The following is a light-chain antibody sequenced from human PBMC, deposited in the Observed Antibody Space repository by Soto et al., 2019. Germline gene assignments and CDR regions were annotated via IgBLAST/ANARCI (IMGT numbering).Light chain of an antibody. CDR2: GGS. Sequence: EIVLTQSPGTLSLSPGERATLSCRASQSVNSRYLAWYQQKPGQAPRLLMYGGSSRATGIPDRFSGSGSGTDFTLTISRLEPEDFAVYYCQQYGSSPALTFGGGTKVEIK. CDR1: QSVNSRY. J-gene: IGKJ4*01. V-gene: IGKV3-20*01. CDR3: QQYGSSPALT.